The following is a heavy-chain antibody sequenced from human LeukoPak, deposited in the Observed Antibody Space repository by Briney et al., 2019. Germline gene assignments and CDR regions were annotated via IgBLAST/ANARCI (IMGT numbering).Heavy chain of an antibody. CDR3: ARDLGGYPFFMDV. V-gene: IGHV4-39*07. J-gene: IGHJ6*03. D-gene: IGHD2-15*01. Sequence: PSETLSLTCSVSGGSIRSGDHHWAWVRQPPGKGLEFIGSLDESGRPYYNRPHKSRVSISGDTSGKQFSLNLTSVTAADTAVYFCARDLGGYPFFMDVWGRGTTVIVSS. CDR2: LDESGRP. CDR1: GGSIRSGDHH.